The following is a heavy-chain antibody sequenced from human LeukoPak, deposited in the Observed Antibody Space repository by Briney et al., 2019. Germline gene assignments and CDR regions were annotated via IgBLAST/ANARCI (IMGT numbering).Heavy chain of an antibody. V-gene: IGHV3-21*01. Sequence: PGGSLRLSWAAAGFTFSDYTMNWVRQAPGRGREWVSSISSGGTYKYYADSVKGRFTIARDNAQNSLYLQMNRLRAEDTAVYYCARDGGIFGVGNFDCWGQGTLVTVSS. D-gene: IGHD3-3*01. CDR1: GFTFSDYT. CDR3: ARDGGIFGVGNFDC. J-gene: IGHJ4*02. CDR2: ISSGGTYK.